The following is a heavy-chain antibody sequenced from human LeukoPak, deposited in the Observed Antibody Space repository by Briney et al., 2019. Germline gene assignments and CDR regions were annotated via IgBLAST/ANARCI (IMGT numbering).Heavy chain of an antibody. D-gene: IGHD1-1*01. V-gene: IGHV3-11*01. CDR3: AREGLTGTPDY. J-gene: IGHJ4*02. CDR1: GFTFNKYY. Sequence: GGSLRLSCAASGFTFNKYYMSWIRQAPGKGLEWLSSISGSGNTIYYADSVKGRFIISRDNAKNSLYLQMSSLRAEDTAIFYCAREGLTGTPDYWGQGTLVTVSS. CDR2: ISGSGNTI.